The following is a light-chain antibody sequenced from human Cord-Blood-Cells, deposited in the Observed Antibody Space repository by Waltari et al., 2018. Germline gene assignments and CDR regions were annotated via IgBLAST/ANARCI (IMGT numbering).Light chain of an antibody. Sequence: QSALTQPASVSGSPGQSLPISCTGTSSDVGGYNHVTWYQQHPGKAPKLMIYDVSNRPSGFSNRFSGSKSGNTASLTISGLQAEDEADYYCSSYTSSSTVVFGGGTKLTVL. CDR1: SSDVGGYNH. CDR2: DVS. V-gene: IGLV2-14*01. CDR3: SSYTSSSTVV. J-gene: IGLJ2*01.